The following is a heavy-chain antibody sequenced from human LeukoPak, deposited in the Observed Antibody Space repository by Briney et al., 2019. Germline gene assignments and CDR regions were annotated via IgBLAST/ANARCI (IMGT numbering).Heavy chain of an antibody. CDR1: GLTFSSYE. Sequence: QPGGSLRLSCAASGLTFSSYEMNWVRQAPGKGLEWVSYISSSGTPIHYADSVKGRFTISRDNAKNSLFLQMNSLRAEDTAVYYCAREKTACGGDCYDSWGQGTLVTVSS. V-gene: IGHV3-48*03. CDR2: ISSSGTPI. J-gene: IGHJ4*02. D-gene: IGHD2-21*01. CDR3: AREKTACGGDCYDS.